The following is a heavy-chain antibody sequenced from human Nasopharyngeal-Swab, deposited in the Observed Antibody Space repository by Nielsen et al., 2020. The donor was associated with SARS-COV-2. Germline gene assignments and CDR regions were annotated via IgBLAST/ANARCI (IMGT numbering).Heavy chain of an antibody. J-gene: IGHJ4*02. Sequence: SETLSLTCTVSGGSISSGSYYWSWIRQPPGKGLEWIGYIYYSGSTNYNPSLKSRVTISVDTSKNQFSLKLSSVTAADTAVYYCASGVGSSWYDENPAFDYWGQGTLVTVSS. V-gene: IGHV4-61*01. D-gene: IGHD6-13*01. CDR3: ASGVGSSWYDENPAFDY. CDR1: GGSISSGSYY. CDR2: IYYSGST.